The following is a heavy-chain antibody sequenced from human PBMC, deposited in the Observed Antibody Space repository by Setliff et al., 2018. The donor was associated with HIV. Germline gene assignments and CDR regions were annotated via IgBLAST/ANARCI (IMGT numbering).Heavy chain of an antibody. CDR3: ARGGRKDLTDN. D-gene: IGHD3-16*01. J-gene: IGHJ4*02. CDR1: GDSVTSGGYV. V-gene: IGHV4-31*03. CDR2: IYKNGDT. Sequence: SSETLSLTCTVSGDSVTSGGYVWIWIRQHPGQGLEWMGYIYKNGDTYYNLSLKSRMTISLDTSKNQFFLKLNSVTAADTAVYYCARGGRKDLTDNWGQGTLVTVSS.